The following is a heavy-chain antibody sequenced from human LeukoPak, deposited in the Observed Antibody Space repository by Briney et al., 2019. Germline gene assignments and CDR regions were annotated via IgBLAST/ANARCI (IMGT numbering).Heavy chain of an antibody. CDR3: ARPDYYRGAESYWGAY. J-gene: IGHJ4*02. D-gene: IGHD3-10*01. CDR1: GFAFSSYA. V-gene: IGHV3-48*01. CDR2: ICSNFETI. Sequence: PVGSLRLSCVASGFAFSSYAMNWVRQAPGKGREWGSYICSNFETIYADSVKGRFAISRDNANNSLSLQMNSLRADDTAVYYCARPDYYRGAESYWGAYWGQGTLVTVSS.